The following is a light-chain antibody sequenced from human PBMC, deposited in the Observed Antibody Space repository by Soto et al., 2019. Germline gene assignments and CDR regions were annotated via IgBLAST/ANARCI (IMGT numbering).Light chain of an antibody. CDR3: QHYYRLPPT. V-gene: IGKV3-20*01. Sequence: EIVLTQSPGTLSLSPGERATLSCRASQSVSSSYLAWYQQKPGQTPRLLIYGASNRATGIPDRFSGSGSGTDFTLTISRLEPEDFAVYYCQHYYRLPPTYGQGTKLEV. J-gene: IGKJ2*01. CDR2: GAS. CDR1: QSVSSSY.